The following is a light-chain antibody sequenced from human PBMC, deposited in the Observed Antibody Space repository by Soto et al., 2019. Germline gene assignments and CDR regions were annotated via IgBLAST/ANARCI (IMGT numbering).Light chain of an antibody. CDR2: SNY. J-gene: IGLJ1*01. CDR1: SSNIGSKT. CDR3: AAWDASLNGYV. Sequence: QSVLTQPPSASGTPGQRVTISCSGSSSNIGSKTVNWYQQLPGTAPKLLIYSNYQRPSGVPGRFSGSKSGTSASLAISGLQSEDEADYYCAAWDASLNGYVFGTGTKLTVL. V-gene: IGLV1-44*01.